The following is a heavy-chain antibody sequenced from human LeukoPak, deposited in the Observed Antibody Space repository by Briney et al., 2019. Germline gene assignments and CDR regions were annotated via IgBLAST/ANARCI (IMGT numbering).Heavy chain of an antibody. CDR2: MNPNSGNT. CDR1: GYTFTSYA. J-gene: IGHJ4*02. CDR3: ARDRGTAMVRFDY. Sequence: ASVKVSCKASGYTFTSYAMNWVRQAPGQGLEWMGWMNPNSGNTGYAQKFQGRVTMTRNTSISTAYMELSSLRSDDTAVYYCARDRGTAMVRFDYWGQGTLVTVSS. D-gene: IGHD5-18*01. V-gene: IGHV1-8*02.